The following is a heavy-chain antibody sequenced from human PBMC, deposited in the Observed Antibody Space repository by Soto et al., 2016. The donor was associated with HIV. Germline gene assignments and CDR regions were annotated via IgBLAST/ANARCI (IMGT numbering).Heavy chain of an antibody. CDR1: GFSFRSCA. J-gene: IGHJ4*02. Sequence: EVQLLESGGGLVQPGGSLTLSCAASGFSFRSCAMNRFRQAPGKGLGWVSGIAHSGNSAHYADSVKGRFTISRDNSKNTLSLQMNTLRAEDTAIYFCAKDLHDYSANDYWGQGTLVTVSS. CDR3: AKDLHDYSANDY. D-gene: IGHD3-16*01. V-gene: IGHV3-23*01. CDR2: IAHSGNSA.